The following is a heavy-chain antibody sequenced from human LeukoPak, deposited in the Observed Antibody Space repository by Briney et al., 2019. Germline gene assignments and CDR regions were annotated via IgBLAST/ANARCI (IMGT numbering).Heavy chain of an antibody. J-gene: IGHJ5*02. CDR2: INHSGST. V-gene: IGHV4-34*01. D-gene: IGHD3-3*01. Sequence: SETLSLTCAVYGGSFSGYYWSWIRQPPGKGLEWIGEINHSGSTNYNPSLKSRVTISVDTSKNQFSLKLSSVTAADTAVYYCARHGITIFGVGPWGQGTLVTVSS. CDR1: GGSFSGYY. CDR3: ARHGITIFGVGP.